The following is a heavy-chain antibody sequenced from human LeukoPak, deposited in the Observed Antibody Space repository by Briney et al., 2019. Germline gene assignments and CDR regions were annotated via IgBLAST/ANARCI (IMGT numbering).Heavy chain of an antibody. V-gene: IGHV7-4-1*02. Sequence: ASVKGSCKASGYTFISYAMNGVRQAPGQEREWVGWINTNTGNPTYAQGFTGRFVFSLDPSVSTAYLQISSLKAEDPALYYCYVDTGMVDPSWFDPGGQGTLVTVSS. D-gene: IGHD5-18*01. CDR2: INTNTGNP. J-gene: IGHJ5*02. CDR1: GYTFISYA. CDR3: YVDTGMVDPSWFDP.